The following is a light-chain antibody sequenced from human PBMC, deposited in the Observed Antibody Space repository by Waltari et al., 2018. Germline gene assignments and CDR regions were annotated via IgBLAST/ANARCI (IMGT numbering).Light chain of an antibody. V-gene: IGLV2-8*01. CDR2: EVN. CDR3: SSYTGSNILV. J-gene: IGLJ3*02. Sequence: QSALTQHPSASGSPGQSVTIPCTGPCPDLNTYNYVSWYQQHPDKAPKLIIFEVNNRPSGVPDRFSGSKSGNTASLTVSGLQAEDEADYYCSSYTGSNILVFGGGTKLTVL. CDR1: CPDLNTYNY.